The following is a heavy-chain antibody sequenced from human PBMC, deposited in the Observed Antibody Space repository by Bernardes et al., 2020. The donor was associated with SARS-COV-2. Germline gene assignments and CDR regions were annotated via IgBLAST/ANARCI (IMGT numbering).Heavy chain of an antibody. Sequence: VWSLSLSCAASGFTFSSYSMNWVRQAPGKGLEWVSYISSSSSTIYYADSVKGRFTISRDNAKNSLYLQMNSLRAEDTAVYYCARDLTYDFWSGYSRVFDYWGQGTLVTVSS. CDR2: ISSSSSTI. V-gene: IGHV3-48*01. D-gene: IGHD3-3*01. CDR1: GFTFSSYS. J-gene: IGHJ4*02. CDR3: ARDLTYDFWSGYSRVFDY.